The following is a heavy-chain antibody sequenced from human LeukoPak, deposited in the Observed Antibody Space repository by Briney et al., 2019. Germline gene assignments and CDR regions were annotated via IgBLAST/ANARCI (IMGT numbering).Heavy chain of an antibody. V-gene: IGHV3-74*01. J-gene: IGHJ4*02. Sequence: GGSLRLSCVASGFTFSSYWMHWVRQAPGKGLVWVSRINSDGSSTSYADSVKGRFTISRDNAKNTLYLQMNSLRAEDTAVYYCARGDLSSWYRYFDYWGQGTLVTVSS. D-gene: IGHD6-13*01. CDR1: GFTFSSYW. CDR2: INSDGSST. CDR3: ARGDLSSWYRYFDY.